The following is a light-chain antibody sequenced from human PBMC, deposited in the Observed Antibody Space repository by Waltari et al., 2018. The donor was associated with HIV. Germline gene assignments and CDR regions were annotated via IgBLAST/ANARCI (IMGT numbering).Light chain of an antibody. CDR1: NIESYI. V-gene: IGLV3-21*02. CDR2: DNN. J-gene: IGLJ3*02. CDR3: QVWDSTDDHWV. Sequence: SYVVTQPPSLSVAPGQTASMTCEGNNIESYILHWYHLTPPQAPVLVVHDNNDRPPGIPERFFGSNSGNTATLTINRVEADHEADYYCQVWDSTDDHWVFGGGTKLTVL.